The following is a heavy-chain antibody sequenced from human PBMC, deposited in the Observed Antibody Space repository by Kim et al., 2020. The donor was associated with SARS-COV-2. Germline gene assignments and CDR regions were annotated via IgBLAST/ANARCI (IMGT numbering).Heavy chain of an antibody. CDR3: ARWGGGGDYSYYYYGMDV. D-gene: IGHD2-21*02. Sequence: GGSLRLSCAASGFTISSNYMSWVRQAPGKGLEWVSVIYSGGSTYYSDSVKGRFTISRDNSKNTLYLQMNSLRAEDTAVYYCARWGGGGDYSYYYYGMDVWGQGTTVTVSS. J-gene: IGHJ6*02. V-gene: IGHV3-53*01. CDR1: GFTISSNY. CDR2: IYSGGST.